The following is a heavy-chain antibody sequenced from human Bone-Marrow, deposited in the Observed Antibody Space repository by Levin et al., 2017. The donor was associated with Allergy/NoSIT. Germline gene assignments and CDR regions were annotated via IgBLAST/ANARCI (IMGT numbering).Heavy chain of an antibody. CDR3: AGGTGWLTAD. J-gene: IGHJ4*02. D-gene: IGHD6-19*01. CDR2: IYSDGTI. V-gene: IGHV3-53*01. Sequence: GESLKISCAVSGFTVSNNYMSWVRQAPGKGLEWVSLIYSDGTIDYADSVKGRFTISRDNAKNSVYLQMDNLRAEDTAVYYCAGGTGWLTADWGQGNLVTVSS. CDR1: GFTVSNNY.